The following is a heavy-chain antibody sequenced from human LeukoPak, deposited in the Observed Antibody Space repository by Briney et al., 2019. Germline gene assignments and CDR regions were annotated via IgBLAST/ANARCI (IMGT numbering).Heavy chain of an antibody. CDR2: ISSSGSTI. Sequence: GGPLRLSCAASGFTFSDYYMSWIRQAPGKGLEWVSYISSSGSTIYYADSVKGRFTISRDNAKNSLYLQMNSLRAEDTAVYYCARGTVSGSLFVYYYYYGMDVWGQGTTVTVSS. J-gene: IGHJ6*02. CDR3: ARGTVSGSLFVYYYYYGMDV. D-gene: IGHD5-12*01. V-gene: IGHV3-11*01. CDR1: GFTFSDYY.